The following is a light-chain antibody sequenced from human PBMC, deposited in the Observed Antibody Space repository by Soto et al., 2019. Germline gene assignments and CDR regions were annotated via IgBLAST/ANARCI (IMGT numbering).Light chain of an antibody. CDR3: QQYDNLPALT. CDR1: QDISNY. J-gene: IGKJ4*01. V-gene: IGKV1-33*01. CDR2: DAS. Sequence: DIQMTQSPSSLYASEGDRVTITCQESQDISNYLNWYQQKPGKAPKLLIYDASNLETGVPSRFSGSGSGTDFTFTISSLQPEDIATYYCQQYDNLPALTFGGGTKVDIK.